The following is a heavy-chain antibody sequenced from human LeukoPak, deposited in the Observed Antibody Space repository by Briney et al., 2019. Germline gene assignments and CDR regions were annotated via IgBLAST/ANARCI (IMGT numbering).Heavy chain of an antibody. CDR3: AKDLRDIVVVPAAFHYYYYGMDV. J-gene: IGHJ6*02. CDR2: ISYDGSNK. V-gene: IGHV3-30*18. D-gene: IGHD2-2*01. Sequence: TGGSLRLSCAASGFTFSSYGMHWVRQAPGKGLEWVAVISYDGSNKYYADSVKGQFTISRDNSKNTLYLQMNSLRAEDTAVYYCAKDLRDIVVVPAAFHYYYYGMDVWGQGTTVTVSS. CDR1: GFTFSSYG.